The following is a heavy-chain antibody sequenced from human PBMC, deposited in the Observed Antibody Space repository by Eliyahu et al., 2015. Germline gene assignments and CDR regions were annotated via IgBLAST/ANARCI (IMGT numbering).Heavy chain of an antibody. CDR3: ARVAAPGPDY. CDR2: ISRSGDTI. V-gene: IGHV3-11*01. Sequence: QVQLXESGGGLXKPGGSXRXTCAAXGFTFSDYYMSXIPPAPGKGLEWVSYISRSGDTIYHAXSVEGRFTVSRDNTKHSLYLQMSSLRADDTAVYYCARVAAPGPDYWGQGILVTVSS. J-gene: IGHJ4*02. CDR1: GFTFSDYY. D-gene: IGHD6-13*01.